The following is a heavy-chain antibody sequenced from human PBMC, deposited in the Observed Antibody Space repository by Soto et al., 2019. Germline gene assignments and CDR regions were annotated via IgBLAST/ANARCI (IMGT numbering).Heavy chain of an antibody. CDR3: AKKVNSGSGSQYFDY. CDR2: FRSSGDDGTT. V-gene: IGHV3-23*01. D-gene: IGHD3-10*01. CDR1: GFTFSSYS. J-gene: IGHJ4*02. Sequence: GGSLRLSCAASGFTFSSYSMSWVRQAPGKGLEWVSGFRSSGDDGTTYYADSVKGRFTISRDNSKNTLFLQMSSLRAEDTDIYYCAKKVNSGSGSQYFDYWGQGTLVTVSS.